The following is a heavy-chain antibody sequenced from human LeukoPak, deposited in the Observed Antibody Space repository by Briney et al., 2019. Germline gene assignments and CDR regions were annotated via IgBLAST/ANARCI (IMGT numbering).Heavy chain of an antibody. CDR1: GYTFTSYA. CDR2: INAGNGNT. D-gene: IGHD3-22*01. J-gene: IGHJ4*02. Sequence: ASVKVSCKASGYTFTSYAMHWVRQAPGQRLEWMGWINAGNGNTKYSQKFQGRVTITRDTSASTAYMELSSLRSEDTAVYYCARDWSYYDSSGFDYWGQGTLVTVSS. V-gene: IGHV1-3*01. CDR3: ARDWSYYDSSGFDY.